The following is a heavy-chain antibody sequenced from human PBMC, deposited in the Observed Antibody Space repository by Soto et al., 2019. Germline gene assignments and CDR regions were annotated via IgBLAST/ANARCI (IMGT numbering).Heavy chain of an antibody. CDR2: ISSSSNTI. D-gene: IGHD2-15*01. J-gene: IGHJ4*02. CDR1: GFMFSSYS. CDR3: ARGGYCGGPGCYSNLKFGY. V-gene: IGHV3-48*02. Sequence: VQLVESGGGLVQPEGSLRLSCGGSGFMFSSYSMNWVRQAPGKGLEWVSYISSSSNTIYYADSVKGRFTVSRDNAKKSLYLQMNSLRDEDTAVYYCARGGYCGGPGCYSNLKFGYWGQGARVTVSS.